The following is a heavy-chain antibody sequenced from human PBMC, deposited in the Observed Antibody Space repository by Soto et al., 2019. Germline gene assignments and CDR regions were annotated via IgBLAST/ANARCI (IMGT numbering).Heavy chain of an antibody. J-gene: IGHJ6*02. CDR1: GYTLTSYG. D-gene: IGHD3-9*01. CDR2: ISAYNGNT. CDR3: ARDIDDILTGSAYGMDV. Sequence: ASVKVSCKASGYTLTSYGISWVRQAPGQGLEWMGWISAYNGNTNYAQKLQGRVTMTTDTSTSTAYMELRSLRSDDTAVYYCARDIDDILTGSAYGMDVWGQGTTVTVSS. V-gene: IGHV1-18*01.